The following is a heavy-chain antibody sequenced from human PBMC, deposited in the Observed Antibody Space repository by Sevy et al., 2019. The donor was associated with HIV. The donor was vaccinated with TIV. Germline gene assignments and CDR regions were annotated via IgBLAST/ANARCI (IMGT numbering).Heavy chain of an antibody. CDR2: IKSEFDGGAI. V-gene: IGHV3-15*01. J-gene: IGHJ6*02. CDR3: ITDPAYRGYDEEVINYYFYGMDV. Sequence: GSLRLSCTASGFTFSSAWMSWVRQAPGKGLEWVGRIKSEFDGGAIDYAAPVKGRFSISREDSKNTVYLQMNSLKTDDTAVYYCITDPAYRGYDEEVINYYFYGMDVWGQGTTVTVSS. CDR1: GFTFSSAW. D-gene: IGHD5-12*01.